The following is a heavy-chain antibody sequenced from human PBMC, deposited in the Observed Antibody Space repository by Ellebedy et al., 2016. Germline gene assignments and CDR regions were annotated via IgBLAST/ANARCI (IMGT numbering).Heavy chain of an antibody. CDR2: IYAGGST. V-gene: IGHV3-53*01. Sequence: GESLKISXAASGFTFSNAWMSWVRQAPGKGLEWVSLIYAGGSTYFADSVKGRFTISRDNSRNTLYLQMNSLRAEDTAVYYCARWQGFCSITSCYRWFDTWGQGTLVTVSS. D-gene: IGHD2-2*01. J-gene: IGHJ5*02. CDR1: GFTFSNAW. CDR3: ARWQGFCSITSCYRWFDT.